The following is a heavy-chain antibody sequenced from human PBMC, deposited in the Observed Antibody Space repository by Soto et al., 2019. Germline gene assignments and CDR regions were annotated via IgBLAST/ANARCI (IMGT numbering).Heavy chain of an antibody. D-gene: IGHD4-4*01. J-gene: IGHJ6*02. Sequence: QVQLQESGPGLVKPSQTLSLTCTVCGGSISSGDYYWSWIRQPPGKGLEWIGYIYYSGSTYYNPSLKKRVTISVDTSKNQFSLKLSSVTAADTAVYYCATALYSSFPRYYYYGMDVWGQGTTVTVSS. V-gene: IGHV4-30-4*01. CDR1: GGSISSGDYY. CDR2: IYYSGST. CDR3: ATALYSSFPRYYYYGMDV.